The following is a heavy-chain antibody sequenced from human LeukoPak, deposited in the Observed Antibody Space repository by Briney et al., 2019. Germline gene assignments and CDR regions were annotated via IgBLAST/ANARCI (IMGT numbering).Heavy chain of an antibody. D-gene: IGHD6-13*01. J-gene: IGHJ4*02. CDR2: ISSSSSYI. CDR3: ARSIDSSSWTL. V-gene: IGHV3-21*01. CDR1: GFTFSSYS. Sequence: GGSLRLSCAASGFTFSSYSMNWVRQAPGKGLEWVSSISSSSSYIYYADSVKGRFTISRDNAKNSLCLQMNSLRAEDTAVYYCARSIDSSSWTLWGQGTWSPSPQ.